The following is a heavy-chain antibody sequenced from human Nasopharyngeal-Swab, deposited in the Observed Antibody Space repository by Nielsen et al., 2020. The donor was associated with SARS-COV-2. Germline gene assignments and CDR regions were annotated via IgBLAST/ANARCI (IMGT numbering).Heavy chain of an antibody. CDR2: LSDDGGDK. Sequence: GASLQISWAGSGSTFSRYGMHWVRQVPGKGLEWVAVLSDDGGDKYYADSVKGRFTISRDNSKNTLYLQMNSLRPEDTAAYYCAKDGEVAAARYYFDYWGQGTLVTVSS. J-gene: IGHJ4*02. CDR1: GSTFSRYG. D-gene: IGHD6-13*01. V-gene: IGHV3-30*18. CDR3: AKDGEVAAARYYFDY.